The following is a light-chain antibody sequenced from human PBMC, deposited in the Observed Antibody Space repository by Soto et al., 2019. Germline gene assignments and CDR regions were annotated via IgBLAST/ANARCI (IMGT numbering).Light chain of an antibody. J-gene: IGLJ1*01. CDR1: SSNIGINA. CDR3: AAWDDSLNGLYV. V-gene: IGLV1-44*01. Sequence: QSVLTQPPSASGTPGQRVTISCSGSSSNIGINAVNWYQQLPGTAPKLLMYDNNQWPSGVPDRFSGSKSGTSASLAISGLQSEDEADYYCAAWDDSLNGLYVFGSGTKLTVL. CDR2: DNN.